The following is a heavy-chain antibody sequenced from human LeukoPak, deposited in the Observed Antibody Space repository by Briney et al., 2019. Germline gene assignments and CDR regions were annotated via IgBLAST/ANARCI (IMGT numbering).Heavy chain of an antibody. J-gene: IGHJ4*02. CDR2: MNPNSGNT. D-gene: IGHD2-21*01. Sequence: ASVKVSCKASGYTFTTYDINWVPQATGQGLEWMAWMNPNSGNTGYAQKFQGRVTMTRNTSISTAYMELSSLRSEDTAVYYCARVAGNCGGDCYRLVYWGQGTLVTVAS. CDR3: ARVAGNCGGDCYRLVY. V-gene: IGHV1-8*01. CDR1: GYTFTTYD.